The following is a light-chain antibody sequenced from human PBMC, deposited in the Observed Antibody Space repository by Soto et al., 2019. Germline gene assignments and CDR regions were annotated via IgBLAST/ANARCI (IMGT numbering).Light chain of an antibody. CDR2: GAS. CDR1: QTVTNNY. J-gene: IGKJ1*01. V-gene: IGKV3-20*01. Sequence: EGVLTQSACTLSLSPGDRATLSCRASQTVTNNYLAWYQQRPGLAPRLLIYGASSRATGIPDRFSGSGSGTDFTLTISRLETEDFAVYYCQQYGSSPWTFGQGTKVDIK. CDR3: QQYGSSPWT.